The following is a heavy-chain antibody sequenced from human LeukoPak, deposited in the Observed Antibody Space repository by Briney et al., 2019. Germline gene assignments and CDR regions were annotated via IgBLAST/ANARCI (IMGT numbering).Heavy chain of an antibody. CDR2: ISYDGSNK. J-gene: IGHJ3*02. V-gene: IGHV3-30*04. CDR3: ASDRFRQRQWTREAFDI. Sequence: PGGSLRLSCAASGFTFSNCAMHWVRQAPGKGLEWVAVISYDGSNKYYADSVKGRFTISRDNSKNTLYLQMDSLRAEDTAVYYCASDRFRQRQWTREAFDIWGQGTKVIVSS. D-gene: IGHD6-19*01. CDR1: GFTFSNCA.